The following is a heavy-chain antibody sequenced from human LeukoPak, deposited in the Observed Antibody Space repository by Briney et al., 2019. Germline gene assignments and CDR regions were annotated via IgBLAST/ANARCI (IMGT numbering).Heavy chain of an antibody. Sequence: QPAGSLTLTCAVSGITLSNYGMSWVRQAPGKGLEWVAGISDSGGSTNYADSVKGRFTISRDNPKNALYPQMNSLRAEDTAVYFCAKRGIVIRAVIIVGFHKEAYYFDYWGQEALVTVSS. J-gene: IGHJ4*02. CDR3: AKRGIVIRAVIIVGFHKEAYYFDY. V-gene: IGHV3-23*01. CDR2: ISDSGGST. CDR1: GITLSNYG. D-gene: IGHD3-10*01.